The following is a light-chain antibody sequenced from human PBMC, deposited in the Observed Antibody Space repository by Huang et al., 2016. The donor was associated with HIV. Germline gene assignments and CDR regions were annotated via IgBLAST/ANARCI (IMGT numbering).Light chain of an antibody. CDR2: DAS. CDR1: QSVSRN. V-gene: IGKV3-11*01. Sequence: EIVLTQSPATLSLSPGERATLSCRASQSVSRNLGWYQQKFGQAPRLFIYDASTRATGSPARFSGSGSGTTFTHTISSLEPEDCAVYYCQQRDTFGPGTRLEIK. J-gene: IGKJ5*01. CDR3: QQRDT.